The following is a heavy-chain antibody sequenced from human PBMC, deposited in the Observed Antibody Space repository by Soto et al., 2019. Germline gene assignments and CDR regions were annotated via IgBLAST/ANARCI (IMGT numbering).Heavy chain of an antibody. V-gene: IGHV1-69*02. CDR2: ILPMLDIT. J-gene: IGHJ3*02. Sequence: QVQLVQSGAEVKKPGSSVKVSCKASGGTFSTYTIIWVRQAPGQGLEWMGRILPMLDITNSAQRFQGRVKITADKSTSTAYLELSSLRSEDTAVYYCTLGSWSAETFDIWGRGTMVTVSS. CDR3: TLGSWSAETFDI. D-gene: IGHD6-13*01. CDR1: GGTFSTYT.